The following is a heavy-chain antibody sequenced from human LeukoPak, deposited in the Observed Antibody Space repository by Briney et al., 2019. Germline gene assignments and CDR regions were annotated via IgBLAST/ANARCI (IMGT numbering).Heavy chain of an antibody. CDR2: INAGNGNT. V-gene: IGHV1-3*01. D-gene: IGHD3-22*01. Sequence: GASVKVSCKASGYTFTSYAMHWVRQAPGQRLEWMGWINAGNGNTKYSQKFQGRVTITRDTSASTAYMELSSLRSEDTAVYYCARVTDYYDSSGYYYFDYWGQGTLVTVSS. CDR1: GYTFTSYA. J-gene: IGHJ4*02. CDR3: ARVTDYYDSSGYYYFDY.